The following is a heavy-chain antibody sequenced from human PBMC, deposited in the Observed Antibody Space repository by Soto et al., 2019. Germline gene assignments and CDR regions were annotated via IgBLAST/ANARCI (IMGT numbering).Heavy chain of an antibody. CDR1: GFTFSSYG. Sequence: QVQLVESGGGVVQPGRSLRLSCAASGFTFSSYGMHWVRQAPGKGLEWVALIWYDGSIEYYADSLKGRFTISRDNSKNTLYLQMNSLRAEDTAVYYCAREGLGAFDIWGQGTMVTVSS. CDR3: AREGLGAFDI. CDR2: IWYDGSIE. J-gene: IGHJ3*02. V-gene: IGHV3-33*01.